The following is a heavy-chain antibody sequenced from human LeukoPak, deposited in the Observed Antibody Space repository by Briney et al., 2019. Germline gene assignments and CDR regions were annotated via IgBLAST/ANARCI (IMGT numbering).Heavy chain of an antibody. J-gene: IGHJ4*02. V-gene: IGHV4-39*07. CDR1: GGSISSSSYY. CDR3: ARDFLGDATNYFDY. Sequence: PSETLSLTCTVSGGSISSSSYYWGWIRQPPGNGLEWIGSIYYSGSTYYNPSLKSRVTISVDTSKNQFSLKLSSVIAADTAVYYCARDFLGDATNYFDYWGQGTLVTVSS. CDR2: IYYSGST. D-gene: IGHD5-24*01.